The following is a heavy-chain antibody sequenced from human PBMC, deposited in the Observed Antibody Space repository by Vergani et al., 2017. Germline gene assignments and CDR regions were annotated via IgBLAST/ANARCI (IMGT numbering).Heavy chain of an antibody. CDR2: ISGSGGST. J-gene: IGHJ4*02. CDR3: AKVSVAGKRYYVDY. D-gene: IGHD6-19*01. Sequence: EVQLLESGGGLVQPGGSLRLSCAASGFTFRSYAMSWVRQAPGKGLEWVSAISGSGGSTYYADSVKGRFTISRDNSKNTLYLQMNSLRAEDTAVYYCAKVSVAGKRYYVDYWGQGTLVTVSS. CDR1: GFTFRSYA. V-gene: IGHV3-23*01.